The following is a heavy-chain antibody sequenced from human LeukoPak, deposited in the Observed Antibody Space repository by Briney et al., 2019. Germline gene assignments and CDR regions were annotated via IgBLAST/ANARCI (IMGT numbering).Heavy chain of an antibody. CDR3: AKSPGRLVVVPAAQRYFDY. D-gene: IGHD2-2*01. CDR2: ISGSGGST. CDR1: GFTFSRYA. V-gene: IGHV3-23*01. Sequence: GGSLRLSCAASGFTFSRYAMSWVRQAPGKGLEWVSAISGSGGSTYYADSVKGRFTISRDNSKNTLYLQMNSLRAEDTAVYYCAKSPGRLVVVPAAQRYFDYWGQGTLVTVSS. J-gene: IGHJ4*02.